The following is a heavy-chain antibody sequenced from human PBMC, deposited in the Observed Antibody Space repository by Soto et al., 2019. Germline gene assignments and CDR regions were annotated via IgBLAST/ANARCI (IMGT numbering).Heavy chain of an antibody. D-gene: IGHD6-19*01. V-gene: IGHV4-39*07. CDR1: DGSISRSTFY. J-gene: IGHJ4*02. CDR2: VHYTGST. Sequence: PSETLSLTCTVSDGSISRSTFYWGWVRQPPGKGLEWIGSVHYTGSTYYNPSLKSRVTISVDTSKNQFSMKLSSVTAADTAVYYCARASSGPLNWGQGTLVTAPQ. CDR3: ARASSGPLN.